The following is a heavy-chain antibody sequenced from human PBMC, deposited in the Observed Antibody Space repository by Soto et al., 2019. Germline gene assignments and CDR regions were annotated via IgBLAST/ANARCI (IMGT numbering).Heavy chain of an antibody. V-gene: IGHV5-51*01. Sequence: GESLKISCKGSGYTFTNYWIGWERQMPGKGLEWMGIIYPDDSDTRYSPSFQGQVTISADKSISTAYLQWSSLKASDTAMYYCARQGEYNYGSNDYWGQGTLVTVSS. CDR2: IYPDDSDT. J-gene: IGHJ4*02. CDR3: ARQGEYNYGSNDY. D-gene: IGHD5-18*01. CDR1: GYTFTNYW.